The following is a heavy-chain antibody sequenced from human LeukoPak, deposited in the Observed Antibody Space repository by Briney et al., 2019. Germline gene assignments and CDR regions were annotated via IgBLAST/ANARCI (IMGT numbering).Heavy chain of an antibody. CDR3: AILRGYSSDYFDY. J-gene: IGHJ4*02. V-gene: IGHV1-2*02. CDR1: GYTFTGYY. CDR2: INPNSGGT. D-gene: IGHD3-22*01. Sequence: ASVKVSCKASGYTFTGYYMHWVRQAPGQGLEWMGWINPNSGGTNYAQKFQGRVTMTRDTSISTAYMELSRLRSDDTAVYFCAILRGYSSDYFDYWGQGTLVTVSS.